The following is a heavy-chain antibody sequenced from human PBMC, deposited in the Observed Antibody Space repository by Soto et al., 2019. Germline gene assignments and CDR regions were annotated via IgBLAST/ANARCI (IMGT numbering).Heavy chain of an antibody. Sequence: GGSLRLSCAASGFTFSSYAMNWVRRAPWKGLEWVSVISGSGDSTYYADSVKGRFTISRDNSKNTLYLQMNSLRAEDTAVYYCAKDQGSSWYEIDYWGQGTLVTVSS. J-gene: IGHJ4*02. CDR2: ISGSGDST. CDR1: GFTFSSYA. V-gene: IGHV3-23*01. CDR3: AKDQGSSWYEIDY. D-gene: IGHD6-13*01.